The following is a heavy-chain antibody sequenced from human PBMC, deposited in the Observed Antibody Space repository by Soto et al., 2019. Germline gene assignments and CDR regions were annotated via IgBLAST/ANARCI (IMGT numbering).Heavy chain of an antibody. J-gene: IGHJ4*02. CDR2: IIPIFCTA. D-gene: IGHD5-12*01. V-gene: IGHV1-69*06. CDR3: ASGMAKTSAFDY. CDR1: RGSFSSYA. Sequence: SSGNVSCKAFRGSFSSYASSWVRQAPGQGREWMGGIIPIFCTANYAQKFQGRVTITADKSTRTAYIEPSSLGCEDIALYYCASGMAKTSAFDYWGQGPLVT.